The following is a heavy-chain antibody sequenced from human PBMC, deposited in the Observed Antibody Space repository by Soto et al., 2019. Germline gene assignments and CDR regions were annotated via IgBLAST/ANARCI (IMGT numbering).Heavy chain of an antibody. CDR2: IDWDDDK. D-gene: IGHD3-22*01. Sequence: KSGPTLVNPTQTLTLTCTFSGFSLSTRGMCVSWIRQPPGKALEWLALIDWDDDKYYSTSLKTRLTISKDTSKNQVVLTMTNMDPVDTATYYCARIRGFDNYYDSSGYSGGHAFDIWGQGTMVTVSS. J-gene: IGHJ3*02. V-gene: IGHV2-70*01. CDR3: ARIRGFDNYYDSSGYSGGHAFDI. CDR1: GFSLSTRGMC.